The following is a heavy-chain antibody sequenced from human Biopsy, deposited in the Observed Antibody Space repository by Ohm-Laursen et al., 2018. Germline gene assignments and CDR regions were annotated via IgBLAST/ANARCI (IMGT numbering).Heavy chain of an antibody. V-gene: IGHV2-70*04. CDR3: AGTPILIVSAGLVYRHRRHLQGMDV. J-gene: IGHJ6*02. CDR1: GFSLSSRGMR. CDR2: VDWDDYK. Sequence: TQTLTLTRSFSGFSLSSRGMRVRWIRQAPGKALEWLARVDWDDYKAYSASLQTKLSISKDTSNDQVVLTVNNVDPADTSTYYCAGTPILIVSAGLVYRHRRHLQGMDVWGQGIAVTVS. D-gene: IGHD6-13*01.